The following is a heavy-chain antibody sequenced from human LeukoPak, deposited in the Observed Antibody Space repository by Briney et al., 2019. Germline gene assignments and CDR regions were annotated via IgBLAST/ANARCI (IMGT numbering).Heavy chain of an antibody. V-gene: IGHV1-3*01. CDR3: ARDAGVFGVDY. CDR2: INAGNGNT. J-gene: IGHJ4*02. Sequence: ASVKVSCKASGYTFTSYAMRWVRQAPGQRLEWMGWINAGNGNTKYSQKFQGRVTITRDTSASTAYMELSSLRSEDTAVYYCARDAGVFGVDYWGQGTLVTVSS. CDR1: GYTFTSYA. D-gene: IGHD3-10*02.